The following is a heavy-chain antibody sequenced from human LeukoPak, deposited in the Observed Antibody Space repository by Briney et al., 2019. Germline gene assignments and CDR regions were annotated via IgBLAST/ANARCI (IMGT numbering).Heavy chain of an antibody. CDR1: GCTFSSYS. CDR2: ISSSSSYI. J-gene: IGHJ4*02. D-gene: IGHD2-15*01. V-gene: IGHV3-21*01. CDR3: ASHLGYCSGGSCYPFDY. Sequence: GGSLRLSCAASGCTFSSYSMNWVRQAPGKGLEWVSSISSSSSYIYYADSVKGRFTISRDNAKNSLYLQMNSLRAEDTAVYYCASHLGYCSGGSCYPFDYWGQGTLVTVSS.